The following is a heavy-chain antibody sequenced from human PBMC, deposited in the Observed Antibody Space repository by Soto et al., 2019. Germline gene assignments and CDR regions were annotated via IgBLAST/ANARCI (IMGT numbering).Heavy chain of an antibody. J-gene: IGHJ4*02. D-gene: IGHD6-19*01. CDR3: AKNPRQWLVYFDY. CDR2: ISGSGGTT. CDR1: GFTFSNYA. Sequence: EVQLLESGGGLVQPGGSLRLSCAASGFTFSNYAIAWVRQAPGKGLEWVSGISGSGGTTYYADSVKGRFTISRDNSKDTMHRHMHSLRAEDTAVYYGAKNPRQWLVYFDYWGQGALVTVSS. V-gene: IGHV3-23*01.